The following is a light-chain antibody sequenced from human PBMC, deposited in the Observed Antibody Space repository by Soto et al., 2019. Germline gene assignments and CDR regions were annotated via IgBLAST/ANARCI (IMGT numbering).Light chain of an antibody. CDR1: QSVSSSY. V-gene: IGKV3-20*01. Sequence: EIVLTQSPGTLSLSPGERATLSCRASQSVSSSYLAWYQQKPGQAPRLLIYCASSRATGIPDRFSGSGSGTDFTLTISRLEPEDSAVYYCQQYGSSPFTFGPGTKVDIK. CDR2: CAS. CDR3: QQYGSSPFT. J-gene: IGKJ3*01.